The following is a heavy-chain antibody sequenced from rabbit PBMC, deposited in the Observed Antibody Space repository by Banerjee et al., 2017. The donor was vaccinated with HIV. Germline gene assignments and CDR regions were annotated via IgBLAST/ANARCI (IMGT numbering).Heavy chain of an antibody. J-gene: IGHJ4*01. D-gene: IGHD6-1*01. CDR1: GFDFSSNA. V-gene: IGHV1S47*01. Sequence: EESGGGLVKPEGSLTLTCKASGFDFSSNAMCWVRQAPGKGPEWIACIYISSGSTWYASWAKGRFTISKSTSLNTVDLKLTSLTAADTTTYFCARDPFYAGYAGYGYAGFNLWGPGTLVTVS. CDR3: ARDPFYAGYAGYGYAGFNL. CDR2: IYISSGST.